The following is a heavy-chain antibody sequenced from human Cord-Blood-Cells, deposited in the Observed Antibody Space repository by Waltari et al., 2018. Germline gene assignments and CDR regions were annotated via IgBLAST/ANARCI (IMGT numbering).Heavy chain of an antibody. V-gene: IGHV3-30-3*01. CDR3: ARDRWGSGRGPYYFDY. J-gene: IGHJ4*02. CDR2: ISYDGSNK. Sequence: QVQLVESGGGVVQPGRSLRLSCAASGFTFSSYAMHWVRQAPGKGLEWVAVISYDGSNKYYADSVKGRFTISRDNSKNTLYLKMNSLRAEDTAVYYCARDRWGSGRGPYYFDYWGQGTLVTVSS. CDR1: GFTFSSYA. D-gene: IGHD3-10*01.